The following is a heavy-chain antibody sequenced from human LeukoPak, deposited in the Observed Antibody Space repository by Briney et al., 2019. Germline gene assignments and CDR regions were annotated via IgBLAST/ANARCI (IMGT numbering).Heavy chain of an antibody. D-gene: IGHD3-22*01. Sequence: SETLSLTCTVYGGSISSGSYYWSWIRQPAGKGLEWIGRIYTSGSTNYNPSLKSRVTISADTSNNQFSLNLSSVTAADTAVYYCARTVIDRSGYSAFDIWGQGTMVAVSS. J-gene: IGHJ3*02. CDR3: ARTVIDRSGYSAFDI. V-gene: IGHV4-61*02. CDR1: GGSISSGSYY. CDR2: IYTSGST.